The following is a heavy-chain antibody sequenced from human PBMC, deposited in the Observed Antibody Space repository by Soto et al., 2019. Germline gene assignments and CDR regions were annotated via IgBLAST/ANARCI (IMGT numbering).Heavy chain of an antibody. CDR2: ISSSSSSI. V-gene: IGHV3-21*01. D-gene: IGHD3-22*01. Sequence: EVQLVESGGGLVKPGGSLRLSCTASGFTFSSYTMNWVRQAPGKGLEWVSSISSSSSSIYYADSVKVRFTISRDNAKNSLYLQMNRLRAEDTAVYYCARGDSSGYSWGAFDYWGQGALVTVSS. J-gene: IGHJ4*02. CDR3: ARGDSSGYSWGAFDY. CDR1: GFTFSSYT.